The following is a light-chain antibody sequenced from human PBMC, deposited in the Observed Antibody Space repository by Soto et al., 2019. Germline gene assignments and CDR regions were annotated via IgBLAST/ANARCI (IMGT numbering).Light chain of an antibody. Sequence: EIVLTQSPAALYWAPGDRVILYCRASQTVGRYLNWYQHSPGQGPRLLVYDASNRTTGIPARFSGSGFAIEVTLTIGSLEPEDFSVYYCKQRIHWPITFGQGTRLEIK. CDR1: QTVGRY. V-gene: IGKV3-11*01. J-gene: IGKJ5*01. CDR3: KQRIHWPIT. CDR2: DAS.